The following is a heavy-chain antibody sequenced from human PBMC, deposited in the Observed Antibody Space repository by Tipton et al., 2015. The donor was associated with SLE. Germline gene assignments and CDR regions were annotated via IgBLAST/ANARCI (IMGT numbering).Heavy chain of an antibody. CDR2: ISDCSSYI. D-gene: IGHD5-24*01. CDR3: AREDGEAFDI. Sequence: SLRLSCAASGFTFSSYSMNWVRQAPGEGLEWVSSISDCSSYIYYSDSVKGRFTISRDNAKNSLYPQMNSLRAEDTAVYYCAREDGEAFDIWGQGTMVTVSS. V-gene: IGHV3-21*03. J-gene: IGHJ3*02. CDR1: GFTFSSYS.